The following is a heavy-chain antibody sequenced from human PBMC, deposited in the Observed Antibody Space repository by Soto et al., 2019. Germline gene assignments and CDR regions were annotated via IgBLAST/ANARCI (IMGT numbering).Heavy chain of an antibody. J-gene: IGHJ4*02. D-gene: IGHD3-22*01. CDR3: ARWYYYDSSGPFDY. CDR1: GGSISSSSYY. CDR2: IYYSGST. V-gene: IGHV4-39*01. Sequence: ASETLSLTCTVSGGSISSSSYYWGWIRQPPGKGLEWIGSIYYSGSTYYNPSLKSRVTISVDTSKNQFSLKLSSVTAADTAVYYCARWYYYDSSGPFDYWGQGTLVTVSS.